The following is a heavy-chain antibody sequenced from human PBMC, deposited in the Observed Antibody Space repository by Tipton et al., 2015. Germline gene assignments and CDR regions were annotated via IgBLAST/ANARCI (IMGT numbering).Heavy chain of an antibody. CDR1: GDPSSIRSYY. Sequence: LRLSCSVSGDPSSIRSYYWGWIRQPPGRGLEWIGSVYYSGSPYYNPSLESRVTISLDTSKNQFSLKLSSVTAADTAVYYCARFRRNDFYGLDVRGQGTTVTVSS. CDR3: ARFRRNDFYGLDV. J-gene: IGHJ6*02. V-gene: IGHV4-39*01. CDR2: VYYSGSP.